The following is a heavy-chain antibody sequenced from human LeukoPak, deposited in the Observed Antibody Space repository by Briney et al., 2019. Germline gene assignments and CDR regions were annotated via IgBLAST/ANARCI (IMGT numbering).Heavy chain of an antibody. CDR2: IWYDGSNK. V-gene: IGHV3-33*06. CDR1: GFTFSSYG. J-gene: IGHJ4*02. Sequence: GGSLRLSCAASGFTFSSYGMHWVRQTPGKGLEWVAVIWYDGSNKYYADSVKGRFTISRDNSKNTLYLQMNSLRAEDTAVYYCAKGGAYGSGSYYPGGDYWGQGTLVTVSS. D-gene: IGHD3-10*01. CDR3: AKGGAYGSGSYYPGGDY.